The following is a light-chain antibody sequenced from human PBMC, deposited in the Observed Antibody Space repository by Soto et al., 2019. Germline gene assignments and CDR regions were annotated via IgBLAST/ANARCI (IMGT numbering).Light chain of an antibody. CDR1: QSVSSSY. V-gene: IGKV3-20*01. Sequence: EIVLTQSPGTLSLSPGERATLSCRASQSVSSSYLAWYQQKPGQAPWLLIYAASSRATGIPDRFSGSGSGTDFTLTISRLEPEDFAVYYCQQYGSSPYTFGQGTKLEIK. CDR3: QQYGSSPYT. J-gene: IGKJ2*01. CDR2: AAS.